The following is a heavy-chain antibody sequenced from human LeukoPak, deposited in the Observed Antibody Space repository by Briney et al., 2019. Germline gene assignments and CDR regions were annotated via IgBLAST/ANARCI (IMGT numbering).Heavy chain of an antibody. V-gene: IGHV1-24*01. CDR1: GYTLSELS. CDR2: FDPEDGGP. Sequence: ASVKVSCKISGYTLSELSFHWVRQAPGKGLEWMGRFDPEDGGPVYTQRFQGRVTMTADPSTDTVNMDLSSLRSDDTAVYYCASGWLRFTLNYWGQGTPVTV. CDR3: ASGWLRFTLNY. J-gene: IGHJ4*02. D-gene: IGHD5-12*01.